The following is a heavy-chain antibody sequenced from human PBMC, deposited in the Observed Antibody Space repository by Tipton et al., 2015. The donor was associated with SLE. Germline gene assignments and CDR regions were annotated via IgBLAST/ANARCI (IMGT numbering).Heavy chain of an antibody. Sequence: GLVKPSETLSLTCTVSGYSINSGYYWGWIRQPPGKGLEWIGEINHSGSTNYNPSLKSRVTISVDTSKNQFSLRLRSVTAADTAVYYCARVPGLERSYYYNYYMDVWGKGTTVTVSS. CDR1: GYSINSGYY. CDR3: ARVPGLERSYYYNYYMDV. CDR2: INHSGST. D-gene: IGHD1-1*01. J-gene: IGHJ6*03. V-gene: IGHV4-38-2*02.